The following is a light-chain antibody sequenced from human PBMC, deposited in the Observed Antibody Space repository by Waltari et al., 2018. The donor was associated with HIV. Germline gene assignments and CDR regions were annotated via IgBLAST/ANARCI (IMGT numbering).Light chain of an antibody. Sequence: SCELTQPSSVSVSPGQTPRITCSGDILTKKYARWFQQRPGQAPVLLIHKDTERPSGIPERFSGSTSGTTVTLTISGAQVEDEADYYCYSAADDNLVVFGGGTKLTVL. CDR1: ILTKKY. J-gene: IGLJ2*01. CDR2: KDT. CDR3: YSAADDNLVV. V-gene: IGLV3-27*01.